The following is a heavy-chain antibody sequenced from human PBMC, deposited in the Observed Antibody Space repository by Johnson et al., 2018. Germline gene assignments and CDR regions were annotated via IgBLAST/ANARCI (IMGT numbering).Heavy chain of an antibody. Sequence: VQLVESGGGLVQXGGSLRLXCAASGFTFSGSAMNWGRQAPGKGLEWVSTIIGSGGNTYYADSVKGRFTISRDNSKNTLYPQLDSLRAADPAIYYCAKDRATMTPGKYGMDVWGQGTTVTVSS. CDR1: GFTFSGSA. CDR2: IIGSGGNT. CDR3: AKDRATMTPGKYGMDV. J-gene: IGHJ6*02. D-gene: IGHD4-17*01. V-gene: IGHV3-23*04.